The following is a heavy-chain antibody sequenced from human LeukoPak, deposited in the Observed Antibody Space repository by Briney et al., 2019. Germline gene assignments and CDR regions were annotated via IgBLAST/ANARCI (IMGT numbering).Heavy chain of an antibody. CDR1: GFTFSSYA. Sequence: GGSLRLSCGASGFTFSSYAMSWVRQAPGKGLEWVSAISGSGGSTNYADSVKGRFTISRDNSKNTLYLQMNSLRAEDTAVYYCAKRRFGGGSCYDYWGQGTLVTVSS. CDR2: ISGSGGST. J-gene: IGHJ4*02. V-gene: IGHV3-23*01. CDR3: AKRRFGGGSCYDY. D-gene: IGHD2-15*01.